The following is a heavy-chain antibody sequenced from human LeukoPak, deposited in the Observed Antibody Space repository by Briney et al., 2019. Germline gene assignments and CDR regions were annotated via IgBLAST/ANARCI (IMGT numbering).Heavy chain of an antibody. CDR2: IIPIIGTG. V-gene: IGHV1-69*13. CDR1: GGTFSSYA. CDR3: ARAGMARINWFDP. J-gene: IGHJ5*02. D-gene: IGHD1-14*01. Sequence: SVKVSCKTSGGTFSSYAISWVRQAPGQGLEWMGGIIPIIGTGDYAQKFQGRVTITADESTSTAYMELSSLRSGDTAVYYCARAGMARINWFDPWGQGTLVTVSS.